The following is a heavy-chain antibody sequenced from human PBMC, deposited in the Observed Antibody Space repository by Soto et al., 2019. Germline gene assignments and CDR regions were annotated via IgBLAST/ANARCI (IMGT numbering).Heavy chain of an antibody. D-gene: IGHD6-19*01. CDR1: GYSFTSYW. Sequence: GESLKISCKGSGYSFTSYWIGWVRQMPGKGLEWMGIIYPGDSDTRYGPSFQGQVTISADKSISTAYLQWSSLKASDTAMYYCARHNIGSGWYGGASTGPLKVYYYGMDVWGQGTTVTVSS. CDR2: IYPGDSDT. V-gene: IGHV5-51*01. J-gene: IGHJ6*02. CDR3: ARHNIGSGWYGGASTGPLKVYYYGMDV.